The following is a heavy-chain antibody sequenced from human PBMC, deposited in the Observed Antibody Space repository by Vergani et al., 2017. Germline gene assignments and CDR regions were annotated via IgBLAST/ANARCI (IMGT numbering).Heavy chain of an antibody. V-gene: IGHV1-69*02. CDR1: GGTFSSYT. D-gene: IGHD3-9*01. J-gene: IGHJ4*02. CDR2: IIPILGIA. CDR3: ARANYDFLTGDYKYYFDY. Sequence: QVQLVQSGAEVKKPGSSVKVSCKASGGTFSSYTISWVRQAPGQGLEWMGRIIPILGIATYAQKFQGRVTLTADKSTSTAYMELSSLRSEDTAVYYCARANYDFLTGDYKYYFDYWGQGTLVTVSS.